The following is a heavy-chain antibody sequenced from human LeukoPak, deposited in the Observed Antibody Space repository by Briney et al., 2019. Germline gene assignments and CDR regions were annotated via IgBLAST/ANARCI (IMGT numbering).Heavy chain of an antibody. J-gene: IGHJ4*02. V-gene: IGHV4-4*07. CDR1: GGSFSSYY. CDR2: IYTSGSS. Sequence: SETLSLTCTVSGGSFSSYYWSWIRQPAGKGLEWIGRIYTSGSSNYYPYLQRRITMSVDTYKNQFSLEPSSVTAADTAVYYCARDLCDYWGQGTLVTVSS. CDR3: ARDLCDY.